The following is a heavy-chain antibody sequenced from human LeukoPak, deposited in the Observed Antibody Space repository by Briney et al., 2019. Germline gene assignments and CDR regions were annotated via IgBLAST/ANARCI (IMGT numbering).Heavy chain of an antibody. CDR2: IYHSGST. V-gene: IGHV4-4*02. CDR3: ARDRAFHY. J-gene: IGHJ4*02. CDR1: GVSISSSNW. Sequence: SETLSLTCVVSGVSISSSNWWSWVRQPPGKGLEWIGEIYHSGSTVYNPSLKSRVTISIDESKNQFSLKLNSVTAADTAVYYCARDRAFHYWGQGTLVTVSS.